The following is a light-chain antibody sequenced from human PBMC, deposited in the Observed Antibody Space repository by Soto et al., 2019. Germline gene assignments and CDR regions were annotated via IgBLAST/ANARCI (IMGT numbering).Light chain of an antibody. J-gene: IGKJ3*01. Sequence: EIVLTQSPATLSLSPGERATLSCRASQSVSSYLAWYQQKPGQAPRLLIYDASNRATGIPARFSGSGSGTGFTLTISSLEPEDFAIYYCQQRSNRLTFGPGTKVDIK. CDR3: QQRSNRLT. V-gene: IGKV3-11*01. CDR1: QSVSSY. CDR2: DAS.